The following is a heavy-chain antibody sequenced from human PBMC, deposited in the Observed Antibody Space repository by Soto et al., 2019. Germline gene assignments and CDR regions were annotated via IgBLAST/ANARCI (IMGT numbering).Heavy chain of an antibody. D-gene: IGHD3-10*01. CDR3: ARLYYYGAGSYGAFDI. J-gene: IGHJ3*02. CDR1: GFSLSTSGMC. V-gene: IGHV2-70*01. Sequence: SGPTLVNPTQTLTLTCTFSGFSLSTSGMCVSWIRQPPGKALEWLALIDWDDDKYYSTSLKTRLTISKDTSKNQVVLTMTNMDPVDTATYYCARLYYYGAGSYGAFDIWGQGTMVTVSS. CDR2: IDWDDDK.